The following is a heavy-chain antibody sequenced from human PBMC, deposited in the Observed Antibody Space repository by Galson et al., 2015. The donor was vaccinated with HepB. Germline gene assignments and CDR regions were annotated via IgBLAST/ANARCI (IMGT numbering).Heavy chain of an antibody. D-gene: IGHD3-10*01. CDR2: ILYDGSNK. J-gene: IGHJ4*02. V-gene: IGHV3-30*04. CDR1: GFTFSSYG. Sequence: SLRLSCAASGFTFSSYGIHWVRQAPGKGLEWVAGILYDGSNKQYADSVKGRLTISRDNSKNTLYLQMNSLRGEDTAVYYCARTRSRGIIGHSYYFDYWGQGTLVTV. CDR3: ARTRSRGIIGHSYYFDY.